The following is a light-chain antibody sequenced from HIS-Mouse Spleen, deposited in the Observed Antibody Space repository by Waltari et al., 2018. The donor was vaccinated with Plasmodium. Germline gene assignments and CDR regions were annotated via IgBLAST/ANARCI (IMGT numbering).Light chain of an antibody. J-gene: IGKJ1*01. CDR2: KAS. V-gene: IGKV1-5*03. Sequence: DIQMTQSPSTLSASVGDRATITCRARQSISSRLAWYQQKPGKAPKLLIYKASSLESGVPSRFSGSGSGTEFTLTISSLQPDDFATYYCQQYNSYSWTFGQGTKVEIK. CDR3: QQYNSYSWT. CDR1: QSISSR.